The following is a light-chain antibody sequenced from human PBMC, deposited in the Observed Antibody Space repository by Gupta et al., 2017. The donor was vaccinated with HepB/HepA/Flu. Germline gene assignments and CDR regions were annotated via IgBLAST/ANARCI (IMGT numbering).Light chain of an antibody. V-gene: IGKV3-20*01. CDR3: QRESDLPVA. J-gene: IGKJ2*01. CDR1: QSVTSNY. CDR2: GAS. Sequence: EVVLTQSPVRLSLSPGERATISFRASQSVTSNYLVWYQQKLGQAPRLLLYGASNRAIGTPDRFSGRSSGTEFTLTMSRLAPEHFTVYFSQRESDLPVAFGPGTKVEIK.